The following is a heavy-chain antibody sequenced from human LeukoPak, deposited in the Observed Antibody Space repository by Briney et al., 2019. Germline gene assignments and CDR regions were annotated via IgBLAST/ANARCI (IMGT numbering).Heavy chain of an antibody. CDR1: GFTFSSYA. CDR3: AKDYDFWSGFFDY. CDR2: ISGSGGST. V-gene: IGHV3-23*01. Sequence: GGSLRLSCAASGFTFSSYAMSWVRQAPGKGLEWVSAISGSGGSTYYADSVKGRFTISRDNSKNTLYLQMNSRRAEDTAVYYCAKDYDFWSGFFDYWGQGTLVTVSS. J-gene: IGHJ4*02. D-gene: IGHD3-3*01.